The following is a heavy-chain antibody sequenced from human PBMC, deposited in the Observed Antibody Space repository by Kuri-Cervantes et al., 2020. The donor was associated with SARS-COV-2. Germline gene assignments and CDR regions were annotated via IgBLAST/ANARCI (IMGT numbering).Heavy chain of an antibody. CDR3: ARSKVGATTSYFDY. CDR2: IKQDGSEK. D-gene: IGHD1-26*01. J-gene: IGHJ4*02. V-gene: IGHV3-7*05. CDR1: GFTFSSYW. Sequence: GVSLKISCAASGFTFSSYWMSWVRQAPGKGLEWVANIKQDGSEKYYVDSVKGRFTISRDNAKNSLYLQMNSLRAEDTAVYYCARSKVGATTSYFDYWGQGTLVTVSS.